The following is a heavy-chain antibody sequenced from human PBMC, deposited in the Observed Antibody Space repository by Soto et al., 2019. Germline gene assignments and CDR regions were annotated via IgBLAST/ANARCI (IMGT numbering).Heavy chain of an antibody. D-gene: IGHD1-26*01. Sequence: QVQLLESGGGLVKTGGSLRLSCVASGFTFSDYYLSWIRQAPGKGLEWVSYISPGGDVTYYGDSVKGRFTISRDNTKTSLYLLMNSLTTDDTAVYYCARQLGRGVGATRHWGKGALVSVSS. CDR2: ISPGGDVT. CDR1: GFTFSDYY. CDR3: ARQLGRGVGATRH. V-gene: IGHV3-11*01. J-gene: IGHJ4*02.